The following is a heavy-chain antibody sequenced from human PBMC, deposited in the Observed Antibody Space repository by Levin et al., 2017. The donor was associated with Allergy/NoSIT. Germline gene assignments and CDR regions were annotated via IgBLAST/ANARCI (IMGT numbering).Heavy chain of an antibody. Sequence: SETLSLTCTVSGGSISSGSYYWSWIRQPAGKGLEWIGRIYTSGSTNYNPSLKSRVTISVDTSKNQFSLKLSSVTAADTAVYYCAREACSGGSCYPEGYWGQGTLVTVSS. CDR3: AREACSGGSCYPEGY. D-gene: IGHD2-15*01. V-gene: IGHV4-61*02. CDR1: GGSISSGSYY. J-gene: IGHJ4*02. CDR2: IYTSGST.